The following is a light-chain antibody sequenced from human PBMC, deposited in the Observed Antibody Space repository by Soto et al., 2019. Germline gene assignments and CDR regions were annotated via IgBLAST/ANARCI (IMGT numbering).Light chain of an antibody. CDR1: QSLLHSNGYNY. Sequence: DIVMTQSPLSLPVTPGEPASISCRSSQSLLHSNGYNYLDWYLQKPGQSPQLLIYLGSNRASGVPGRFSGSGSGTDFTLKISRVEAEDVGVYYCMQALQTPDTLGQGTKLEIK. CDR3: MQALQTPDT. CDR2: LGS. J-gene: IGKJ2*01. V-gene: IGKV2-28*01.